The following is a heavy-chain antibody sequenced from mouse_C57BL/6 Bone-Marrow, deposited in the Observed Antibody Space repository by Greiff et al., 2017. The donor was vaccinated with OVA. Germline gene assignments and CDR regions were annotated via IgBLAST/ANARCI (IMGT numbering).Heavy chain of an antibody. CDR2: ISDGGSYT. J-gene: IGHJ2*01. CDR3: ARIYSYYYFDY. CDR1: GFTFSSYA. Sequence: EVQLQESGGGLVKPGGSLKLSCAASGFTFSSYAMSWVRQTPEKRLEWVATISDGGSYTYYPDNVKGRFTISRDNAKNNLYLQMSHLKSEDTAMYYCARIYSYYYFDYWGQGTTLTVSS. V-gene: IGHV5-4*01. D-gene: IGHD2-12*01.